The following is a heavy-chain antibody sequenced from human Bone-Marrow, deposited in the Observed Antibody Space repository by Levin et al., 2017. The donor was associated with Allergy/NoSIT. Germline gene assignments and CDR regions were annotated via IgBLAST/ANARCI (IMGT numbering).Heavy chain of an antibody. D-gene: IGHD3-22*01. Sequence: GESLKISCAASGFIVSSKYMSWVRQAPGKGLEWVSVIYSGGSTYYADSVKGRFTISRDNSKNTLYLQMNSLRAEDTAVYYCARAAYYDSSGYLLYYFDYWGQGTLVTVSS. CDR3: ARAAYYDSSGYLLYYFDY. CDR1: GFIVSSKY. CDR2: IYSGGST. V-gene: IGHV3-53*01. J-gene: IGHJ4*02.